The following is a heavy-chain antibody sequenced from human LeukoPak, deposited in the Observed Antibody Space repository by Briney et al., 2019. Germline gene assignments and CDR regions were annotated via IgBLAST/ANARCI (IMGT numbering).Heavy chain of an antibody. Sequence: GGSLQISCRGSGSSFTSYWIGWVRQLPGKGLEWMGIIYPGDSDTRYSPSFQGQVTISADKSISTAYLQWSSLKASDTAMYYCARRSTTYYDYVWGSYRPPIYFDYWGQGTLVTVSS. D-gene: IGHD3-16*02. CDR1: GSSFTSYW. CDR2: IYPGDSDT. J-gene: IGHJ4*02. V-gene: IGHV5-51*01. CDR3: ARRSTTYYDYVWGSYRPPIYFDY.